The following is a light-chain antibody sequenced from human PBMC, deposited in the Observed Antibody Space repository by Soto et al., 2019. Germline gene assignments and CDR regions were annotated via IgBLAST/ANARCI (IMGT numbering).Light chain of an antibody. CDR1: QSISSY. J-gene: IGKJ4*01. CDR3: QQSYSTPLT. Sequence: DIQMTQSPSSLSASVGDRVIITCRASQSISSYLNWYQQKPGKAPKLLIYAASNLQSGVSSRFSGSGSGTDFNLTISSLLPEDFPTNYSQQSYSTPLTFGGGTKVEIK. CDR2: AAS. V-gene: IGKV1-39*01.